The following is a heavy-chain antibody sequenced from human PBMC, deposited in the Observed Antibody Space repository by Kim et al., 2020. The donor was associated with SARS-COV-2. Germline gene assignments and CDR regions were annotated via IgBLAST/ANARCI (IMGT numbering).Heavy chain of an antibody. CDR3: ARDRDYYDSSGYYYMGYYFDY. V-gene: IGHV3-21*01. D-gene: IGHD3-22*01. J-gene: IGHJ4*02. CDR1: GFTFSSYS. CDR2: ISSSSSYI. Sequence: GGSLRLSCAASGFTFSSYSMNWVRQAPGKGLEWVSSISSSSSYIYYADSVKGRFTISRDNAKNSLYLQMNSLRAEDTAVYYCARDRDYYDSSGYYYMGYYFDYWGQGTLVTVSS.